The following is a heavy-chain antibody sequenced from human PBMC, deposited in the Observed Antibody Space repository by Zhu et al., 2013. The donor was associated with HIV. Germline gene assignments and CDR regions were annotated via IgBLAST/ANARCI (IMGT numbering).Heavy chain of an antibody. CDR1: GYTFTGYY. J-gene: IGHJ6*02. V-gene: IGHV1-2*02. CDR2: INPNSGGT. D-gene: IGHD6-13*01. Sequence: QVQLVQSGAEVKKPGASVKVSCKASGYTFTGYYMHWVRQAPGQGLEWMGWINPNSGGTNYAQKFQGRVTMTRDTSISTAYMELSSLRSEDTAVYYCARGIAAPGLGGYYYYGMDVWGQGTTVTVSS. CDR3: ARGIAAPGLGGYYYYGMDV.